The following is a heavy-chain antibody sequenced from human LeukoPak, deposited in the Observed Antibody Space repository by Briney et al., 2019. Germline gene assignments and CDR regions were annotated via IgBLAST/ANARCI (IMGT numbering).Heavy chain of an antibody. CDR3: ARPTSRPSNYYHTDV. CDR2: MNPNNGNT. J-gene: IGHJ6*03. D-gene: IGHD6-13*01. CDR1: GYTFTSFD. V-gene: IGHV1-8*01. Sequence: ASVKVSCKASGYTFTSFDINWVRQATGQGLEWMEWMNPNNGNTGYAQKFQGRVTMTRDTAISTAYMELSSLTYEDTAVYYCARPTSRPSNYYHTDVWGKGTTVTVSS.